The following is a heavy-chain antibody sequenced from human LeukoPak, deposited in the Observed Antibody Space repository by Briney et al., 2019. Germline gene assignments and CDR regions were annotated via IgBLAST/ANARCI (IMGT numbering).Heavy chain of an antibody. CDR2: INHSGYT. CDR1: GVSFDDYY. D-gene: IGHD4-17*01. Sequence: SETLSLTCAVSGVSFDDYYWAWVRQTPGKGLEWIGEINHSGYTNDSPSLKSRVTLSIDTSKKQFSLNLRSVTVADAGICYCTRMTTGHDYWGQGTPVTVSS. CDR3: TRMTTGHDY. V-gene: IGHV4-34*01. J-gene: IGHJ4*02.